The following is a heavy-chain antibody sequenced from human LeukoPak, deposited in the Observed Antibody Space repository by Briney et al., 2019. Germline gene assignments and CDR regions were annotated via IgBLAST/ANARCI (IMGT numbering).Heavy chain of an antibody. D-gene: IGHD5-18*01. Sequence: GGSLRLSCAASGFTVSSNYMSWVRQAPGKGLEWVSVIYSGGSTYYADSVKGRFTISRDNSKNTLYLQMNSLRAEDTAVYYCARVNLIGYSYAFDIWGQGTMVTVSS. CDR2: IYSGGST. CDR1: GFTVSSNY. J-gene: IGHJ3*02. CDR3: ARVNLIGYSYAFDI. V-gene: IGHV3-53*05.